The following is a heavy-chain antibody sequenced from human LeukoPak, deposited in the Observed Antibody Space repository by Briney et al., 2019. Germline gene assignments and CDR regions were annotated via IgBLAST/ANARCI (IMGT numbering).Heavy chain of an antibody. D-gene: IGHD5-12*01. Sequence: PSETLSLTCTVSGGSFSSIYWSWIRQPPGKGLEWIGYIYYSGSTNYNPSLKSRVTISVDTSKNQFSLKLSSVTAADTAVYYCAREATSGSIDYWGQGTLVTVSS. CDR1: GGSFSSIY. CDR2: IYYSGST. CDR3: AREATSGSIDY. V-gene: IGHV4-59*01. J-gene: IGHJ4*02.